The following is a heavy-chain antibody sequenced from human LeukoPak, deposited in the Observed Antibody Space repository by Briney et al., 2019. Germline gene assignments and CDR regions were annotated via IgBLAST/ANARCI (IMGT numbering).Heavy chain of an antibody. V-gene: IGHV4-34*01. D-gene: IGHD6-19*01. CDR1: GGSFSGYY. J-gene: IGHJ4*02. CDR2: INHSGST. Sequence: SETLSLTYAVYGGSFSGYYWSWIRQPPGKGLEWIGEINHSGSTNYNPSLKSRVTISVDTSKNQFSLKLSSVTAADTAVYYCARGRVAVAGRFDYWGQGTLVTVSS. CDR3: ARGRVAVAGRFDY.